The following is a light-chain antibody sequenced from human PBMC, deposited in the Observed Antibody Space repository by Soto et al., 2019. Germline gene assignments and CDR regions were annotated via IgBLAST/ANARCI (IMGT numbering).Light chain of an antibody. V-gene: IGKV1-13*02. J-gene: IGKJ5*01. CDR3: QQFNSYPHT. CDR2: AAS. CDR1: QGIGRS. Sequence: AIQLTQSPSSLPASVGDRVTITCRASQGIGRSLAWYQRKAGKAPMLLIFAASTLESGVPSRFTGSGSGTDFTLTINSLQPEDFATYYCQQFNSYPHTFGQGTRLEIK.